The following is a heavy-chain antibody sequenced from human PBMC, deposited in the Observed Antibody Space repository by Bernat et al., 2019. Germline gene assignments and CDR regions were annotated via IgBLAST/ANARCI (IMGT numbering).Heavy chain of an antibody. Sequence: EVQLLESGGDLVQPGGSLRLSCAASGFTFSSYAMSWVRQAPGKGLEWVSAISGSGGSTYYADSVKGRFTISRDNSKNTLYLQMNSLRAEDTAVYYCAKCPIRPTEFDYWGQGTLVTVSS. J-gene: IGHJ4*02. V-gene: IGHV3-23*01. CDR1: GFTFSSYA. CDR3: AKCPIRPTEFDY. CDR2: ISGSGGST.